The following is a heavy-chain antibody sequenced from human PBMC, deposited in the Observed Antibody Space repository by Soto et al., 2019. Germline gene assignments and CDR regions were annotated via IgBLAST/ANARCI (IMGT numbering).Heavy chain of an antibody. V-gene: IGHV3-23*01. J-gene: IGHJ4*02. Sequence: GGSLRLSCAASGFTFSNYAMSWVRQAPGKGLEWVSTISGSGDNTDYVDSVKGRFTVSRDNSKNTLYLQMNSLRAEDTAVYYCAKDPLTVTPYFDYWGQGTLVTVSS. D-gene: IGHD4-17*01. CDR3: AKDPLTVTPYFDY. CDR1: GFTFSNYA. CDR2: ISGSGDNT.